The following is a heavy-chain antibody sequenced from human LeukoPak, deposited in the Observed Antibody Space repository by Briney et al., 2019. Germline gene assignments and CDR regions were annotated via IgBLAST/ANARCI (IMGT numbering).Heavy chain of an antibody. J-gene: IGHJ5*02. CDR2: MNPTSGGT. D-gene: IGHD5-18*01. Sequence: ASVKVSCKASGYTFTGCYIHWVRQAPGQGLEWKGWMNPTSGGTNYAEKFQGRVTMTRDTSIITAYMELSSLRSDDTAVYYCAREGYHRPAWFDPWGQGTLVTVSS. CDR1: GYTFTGCY. V-gene: IGHV1-2*02. CDR3: AREGYHRPAWFDP.